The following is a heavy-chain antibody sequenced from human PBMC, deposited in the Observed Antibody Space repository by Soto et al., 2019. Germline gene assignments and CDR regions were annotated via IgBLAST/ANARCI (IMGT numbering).Heavy chain of an antibody. V-gene: IGHV3-23*01. CDR3: AKFPLFGVLIRREFDY. CDR1: GFTFSSFA. D-gene: IGHD3-3*01. Sequence: GGSLRLSCAASGFTFSSFAMRWVRQAPGKGLEWVSSISGSGGGTYYADSVKGRFTISRDNSKSTLYMQMNGLRSEDTAIYYCAKFPLFGVLIRREFDYWGQGTLVTVSS. CDR2: ISGSGGGT. J-gene: IGHJ4*02.